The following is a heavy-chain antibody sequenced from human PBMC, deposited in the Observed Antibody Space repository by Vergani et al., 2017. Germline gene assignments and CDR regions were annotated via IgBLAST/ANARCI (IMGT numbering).Heavy chain of an antibody. CDR2: IYTSGSN. V-gene: IGHV4-61*02. CDR3: ARAYCGGDCYAPYYYYGMDV. J-gene: IGHJ6*02. CDR1: GGSISSGSYY. Sequence: QVQLQESGPGLVKPSQTLSLTCTVSGGSISSGSYYWSWIRQPAGKGLEWIGRIYTSGSNNYNPSLKSRVTISVDTSKNQLSLKMSSVTAADTAVYYCARAYCGGDCYAPYYYYGMDVWGQGTTVTVSS. D-gene: IGHD2-21*02.